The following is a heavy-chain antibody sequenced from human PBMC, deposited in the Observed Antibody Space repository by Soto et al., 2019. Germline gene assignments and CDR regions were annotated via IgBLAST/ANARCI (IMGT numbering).Heavy chain of an antibody. CDR1: GGSISSSSHY. V-gene: IGHV4-39*02. Sequence: QLQLQASGPGLVKPSETLSLSCTVSGGSISSSSHYWGWIRQPPGKGLEWIGNIYYSGRTYYNPSLKSRVTISVDTSKNHFSLHLNSVTAADTAVFYCARSYYDFWSGSSYWYFDLWGRGTLVTVSS. CDR3: ARSYYDFWSGSSYWYFDL. D-gene: IGHD3-3*01. J-gene: IGHJ2*01. CDR2: IYYSGRT.